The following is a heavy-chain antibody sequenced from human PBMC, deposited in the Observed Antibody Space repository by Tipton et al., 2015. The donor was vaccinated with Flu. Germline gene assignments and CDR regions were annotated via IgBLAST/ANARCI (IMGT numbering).Heavy chain of an antibody. Sequence: LRLSCTVSGGSISSSSYYWGWIRQPPGKGLEWIGSIYYSGSTYYNPSLKSRVTISVDTSKNQFSLKLSSVTAADTAVYYCATKEVSYCSGGSCYSYYFDYWGQGPLVTVSS. CDR1: GGSISSSSYY. CDR3: ATKEVSYCSGGSCYSYYFDY. V-gene: IGHV4-39*01. CDR2: IYYSGST. J-gene: IGHJ4*02. D-gene: IGHD2-15*01.